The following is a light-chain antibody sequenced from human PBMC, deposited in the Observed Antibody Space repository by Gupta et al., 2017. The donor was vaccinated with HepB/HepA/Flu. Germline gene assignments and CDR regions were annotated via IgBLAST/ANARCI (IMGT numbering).Light chain of an antibody. CDR2: GNS. CDR3: QSYDSSLSGSRV. Sequence: QSVLTQPPXXSGAPGQRVTISCTGSSSNIGAGYDVHWYQQLPGTAPKLLIYGNSNRPSGVPDRFSGSKSGTSASLAITGLQAEDEADYYCQSYDSSLSGSRVFGGGTKLTVL. CDR1: SSNIGAGYD. J-gene: IGLJ3*02. V-gene: IGLV1-40*01.